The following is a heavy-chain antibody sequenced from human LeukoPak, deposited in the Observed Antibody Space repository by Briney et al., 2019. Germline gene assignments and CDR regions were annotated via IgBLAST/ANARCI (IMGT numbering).Heavy chain of an antibody. V-gene: IGHV4-59*12. Sequence: SETLSLTCTVSGGSIRSYYWSWIRQPPGKGLEWIGYVSYTGSTNYNPSLKSRVTISVDTSKNQFSLKLSSVTAADTAVYYCARVLAITMIVGKVGYYMDVWGKGTTVTVSS. CDR1: GGSIRSYY. J-gene: IGHJ6*03. D-gene: IGHD3-22*01. CDR3: ARVLAITMIVGKVGYYMDV. CDR2: VSYTGST.